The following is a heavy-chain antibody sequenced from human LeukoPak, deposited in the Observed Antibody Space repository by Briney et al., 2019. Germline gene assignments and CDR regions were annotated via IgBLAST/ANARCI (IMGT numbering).Heavy chain of an antibody. CDR1: GFTFSSYE. CDR3: ASNAWGTSGWGLSSPNEYFQH. Sequence: GGSLRLSCAASGFTFSSYEMNWVRQAPGKGLEWVSYISSSGSTIYYADSVKGRFTISRDNAKNTLYLQMNSPRAEDTAVYYCASNAWGTSGWGLSSPNEYFQHWGQGTLVTVSS. CDR2: ISSSGSTI. J-gene: IGHJ1*01. V-gene: IGHV3-48*03. D-gene: IGHD6-25*01.